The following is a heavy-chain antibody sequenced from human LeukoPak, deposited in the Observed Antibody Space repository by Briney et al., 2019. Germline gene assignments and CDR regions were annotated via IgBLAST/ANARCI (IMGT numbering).Heavy chain of an antibody. V-gene: IGHV1-69*06. J-gene: IGHJ4*02. Sequence: SVKVSCKASGGTFSSYAISWVRQAPGQGLEWMGGIIPIFGTANYAQKFQGRVTITADKSTSTAYMELSSLRSKDTAVYYCARAGTYYDILTGYSFDYWGQGTLVTVSS. CDR1: GGTFSSYA. CDR3: ARAGTYYDILTGYSFDY. CDR2: IIPIFGTA. D-gene: IGHD3-9*01.